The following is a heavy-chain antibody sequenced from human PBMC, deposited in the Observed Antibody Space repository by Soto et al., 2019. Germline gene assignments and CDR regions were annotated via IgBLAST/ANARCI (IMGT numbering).Heavy chain of an antibody. V-gene: IGHV3-30-3*01. CDR2: ISYDGSNK. CDR1: GFTFSSYA. D-gene: IGHD3-16*01. CDR3: ARDRGPGSHARAYIYYGMDV. Sequence: QVQLVESGGGVVQPGRSLRLSCAASGFTFSSYAMHWARQAPGKGLEWVAVISYDGSNKYYEDSVKGPFTISRDNSKNTLYLQMNRLRAADTAVYYCARDRGPGSHARAYIYYGMDVWGQGTTVTVSS. J-gene: IGHJ6*02.